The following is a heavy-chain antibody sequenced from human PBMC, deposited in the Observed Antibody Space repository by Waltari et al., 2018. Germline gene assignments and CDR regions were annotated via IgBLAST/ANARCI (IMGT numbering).Heavy chain of an antibody. CDR1: GFTLGDYA. J-gene: IGHJ4*02. CDR2: IRSKTYGGTA. V-gene: IGHV3-49*03. D-gene: IGHD2-2*01. Sequence: EVQLVESGGDLVQPGRSLRLSCTANGFTLGDYALSWFRQAPGKGLEWVGFIRSKTYGGTAQYAASVKGRFTISRDDSKSIAYLQMNSLKTEDTAVYYCTRDRWYSSTWYFDYWGQGTLVTVSS. CDR3: TRDRWYSSTWYFDY.